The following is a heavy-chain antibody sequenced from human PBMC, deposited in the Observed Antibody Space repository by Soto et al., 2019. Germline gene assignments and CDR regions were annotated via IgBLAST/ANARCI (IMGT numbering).Heavy chain of an antibody. V-gene: IGHV1-46*01. Sequence: GASVKVSCKASGYTFTHYYMHWVRQAPGQGLEWMGIINPSGGSTTYAQRFRAGFTMTRDTSTSTVYMELSSLRSGDSAVYYCATSVNSAMAFDYWGQGTLVTVSS. D-gene: IGHD5-18*01. CDR2: INPSGGST. J-gene: IGHJ4*02. CDR3: ATSVNSAMAFDY. CDR1: GYTFTHYY.